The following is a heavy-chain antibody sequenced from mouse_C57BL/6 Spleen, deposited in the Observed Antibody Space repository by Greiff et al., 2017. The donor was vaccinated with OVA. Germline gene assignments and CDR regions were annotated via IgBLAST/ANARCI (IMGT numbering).Heavy chain of an antibody. CDR1: GFTFSDYG. CDR3: ARSSIYYYGKGYFDV. D-gene: IGHD1-1*01. CDR2: ISSGSSTI. V-gene: IGHV5-17*01. Sequence: EVKLVESGGGLVKPGGSLKLSCAASGFTFSDYGMHWVRQAPEKGLEWVAYISSGSSTIYYADTVKGRFTISRDNAKNTLFLQMTSLRSEDTAMYYCARSSIYYYGKGYFDVWGTGTTVTVSS. J-gene: IGHJ1*03.